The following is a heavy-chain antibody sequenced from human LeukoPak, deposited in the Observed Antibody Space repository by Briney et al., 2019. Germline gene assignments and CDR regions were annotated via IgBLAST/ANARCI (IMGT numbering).Heavy chain of an antibody. CDR3: ARGHIATYYDFWSAPQRLFWFDP. J-gene: IGHJ5*02. CDR2: VNHSGST. CDR1: GGSFCGYY. D-gene: IGHD3-3*01. Sequence: SETLSLTCAVYGGSFCGYYWSWIRQPPGKGLEWIGEVNHSGSTNYNPSLTSRVTISVDTSKNQFSQKLSSVTAADTAVYYCARGHIATYYDFWSAPQRLFWFDPWGQGTLVTVSS. V-gene: IGHV4-34*01.